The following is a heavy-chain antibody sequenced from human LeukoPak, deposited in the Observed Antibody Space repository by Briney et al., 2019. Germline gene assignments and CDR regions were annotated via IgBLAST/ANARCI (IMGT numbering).Heavy chain of an antibody. CDR2: INPNSGGT. CDR1: GYTFTGYY. Sequence: ASVKVSCKASGYTFTGYYMHWVRQAPGQGLEWMGWINPNSGGTNYAQKFQGRVTMTRDTSISTAYMELSRLRSDDTAVYYCARVILDWSDLYGMDVWGQGTTVTVSS. V-gene: IGHV1-2*02. CDR3: ARVILDWSDLYGMDV. J-gene: IGHJ6*02. D-gene: IGHD3-9*01.